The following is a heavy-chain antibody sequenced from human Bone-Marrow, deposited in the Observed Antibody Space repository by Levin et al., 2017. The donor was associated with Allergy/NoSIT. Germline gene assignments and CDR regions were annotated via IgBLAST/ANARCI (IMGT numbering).Heavy chain of an antibody. CDR3: ARDQAVYNWNYEGFYYYYYMDV. J-gene: IGHJ6*03. V-gene: IGHV3-11*06. CDR1: GFTFSDYY. Sequence: GESLKISCAASGFTFSDYYMSWIRQAPGKGLEWVSYISSSSSYTNYADSVKGRFTISRDNAKNSLYLQMNSLRAEDTAVYYCARDQAVYNWNYEGFYYYYYMDVWGKGTTVTVSS. D-gene: IGHD1-7*01. CDR2: ISSSSSYT.